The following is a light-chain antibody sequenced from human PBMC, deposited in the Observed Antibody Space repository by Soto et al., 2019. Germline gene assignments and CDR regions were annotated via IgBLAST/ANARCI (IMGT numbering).Light chain of an antibody. V-gene: IGLV2-11*01. CDR3: CSYAGRSTWDVV. CDR2: DVS. Sequence: QSALTQPRSVSGSPGQSVAISCTGTSSDVGGYNYVSWYQQLPGKAPKLMIYDVSKRPSGVPDRFSGSKSGNTASLTISGLQAEDEADYYCCSYAGRSTWDVVFGGGTKLTVL. CDR1: SSDVGGYNY. J-gene: IGLJ2*01.